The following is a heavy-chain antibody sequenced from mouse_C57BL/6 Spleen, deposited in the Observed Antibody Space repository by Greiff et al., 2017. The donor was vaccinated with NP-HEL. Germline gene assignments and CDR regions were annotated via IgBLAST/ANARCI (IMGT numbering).Heavy chain of an antibody. V-gene: IGHV10-3*01. D-gene: IGHD2-3*01. CDR1: GFTFNTYA. CDR2: IRSKSSNYAT. CDR3: VRALDGYYQAWFAY. Sequence: EVQRVESGGGLVQPKGSLKLSCAASGFTFNTYAMHWVRQAPGKGLEWVARIRSKSSNYATYYADSVKDRFTISRDDSQSMLYLQMNNLKTEDTAMYYCVRALDGYYQAWFAYWGQGTLVTVSA. J-gene: IGHJ3*01.